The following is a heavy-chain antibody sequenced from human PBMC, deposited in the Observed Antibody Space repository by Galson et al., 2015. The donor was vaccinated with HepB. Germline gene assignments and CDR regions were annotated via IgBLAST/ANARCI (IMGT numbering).Heavy chain of an antibody. V-gene: IGHV3-48*02. D-gene: IGHD3-9*01. CDR2: ISSSSSTI. J-gene: IGHJ4*02. CDR1: GFTFSSYS. Sequence: SLRHSCAASGFTFSSYSMNWVRQAPGKGLEWVSYISSSSSTIYYADSVKGRFTISRDNAKNSLYLQMNSLRDEDTAVYYCARVSALRYFGFDYWGQGTLVTVSS. CDR3: ARVSALRYFGFDY.